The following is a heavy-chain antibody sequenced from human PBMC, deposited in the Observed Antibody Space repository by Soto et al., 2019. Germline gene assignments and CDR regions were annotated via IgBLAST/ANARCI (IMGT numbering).Heavy chain of an antibody. V-gene: IGHV3-7*01. CDR1: GFNLSRYW. J-gene: IGHJ6*02. Sequence: RLGESGGGLVQPGGSLRLSCVAPGFNLSRYWMNWVRQAPGKGLEWVANINRDGGARNYAASVRGRFTISRDSAGNSVVLEMNSLTGDDAGGYFCARPMIGGVNYGIDVWGHGTTVSVSS. CDR3: ARPMIGGVNYGIDV. CDR2: INRDGGAR. D-gene: IGHD3-16*01.